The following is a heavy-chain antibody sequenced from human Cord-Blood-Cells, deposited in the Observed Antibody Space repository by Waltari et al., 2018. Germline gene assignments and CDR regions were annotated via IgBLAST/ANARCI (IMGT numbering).Heavy chain of an antibody. Sequence: EVQLVESGGGLIQPGGSLRLSCAASGFTAGSTSMTWARQAPGKGLEWVSVIYSGGSTYYADSVKGRFTISRDNSKNTLYLQMNSLRAEDTAVYYCARSPKGRGGAAAYWGQGTLVTVSS. J-gene: IGHJ4*02. CDR1: GFTAGSTS. D-gene: IGHD6-13*01. CDR2: IYSGGST. V-gene: IGHV3-53*01. CDR3: ARSPKGRGGAAAY.